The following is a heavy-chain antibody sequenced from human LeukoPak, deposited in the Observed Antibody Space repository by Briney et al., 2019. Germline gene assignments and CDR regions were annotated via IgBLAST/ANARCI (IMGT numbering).Heavy chain of an antibody. V-gene: IGHV4-59*01. Sequence: SETLSLTCTVSGGSISSDYWSWIRQPPGKGLEWIGYIYYSGSTNYNPSLKSRVTISVDTAKNQFSLKLSPVTAADAAVYYCARATSDPVNYYDSSGPDAFDIWGQGAMVTASS. CDR2: IYYSGST. CDR1: GGSISSDY. D-gene: IGHD3-22*01. CDR3: ARATSDPVNYYDSSGPDAFDI. J-gene: IGHJ3*02.